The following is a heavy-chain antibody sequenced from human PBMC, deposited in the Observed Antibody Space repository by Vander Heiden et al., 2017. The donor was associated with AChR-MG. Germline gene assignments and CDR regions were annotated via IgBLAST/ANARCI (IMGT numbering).Heavy chain of an antibody. J-gene: IGHJ6*02. CDR2: ISYDGSNK. D-gene: IGHD1-26*01. CDR3: AKDLNSGSYWVPYYYYGMDV. CDR1: GFPFRSYG. V-gene: IGHV3-30*18. Sequence: QVQLVESGGGVVQPGRSLRLSGSASGFPFRSYGMRGVRQAPGKGLEWVAVISYDGSNKYYADSVKGRFTISRDNSKNTLYLQMNSLRAEDTAVYYCAKDLNSGSYWVPYYYYGMDVWGQGTTVTVSS.